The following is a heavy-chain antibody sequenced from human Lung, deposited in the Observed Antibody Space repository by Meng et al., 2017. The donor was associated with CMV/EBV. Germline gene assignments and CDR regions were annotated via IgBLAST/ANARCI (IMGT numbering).Heavy chain of an antibody. V-gene: IGHV1-69*05. J-gene: IGHJ6*02. CDR1: GGNFSSYA. CDR3: ARGSEESGYYYYYGMDV. CDR2: IIPIFGTA. D-gene: IGHD3-3*01. Sequence: SXXVSXKASGGNFSSYAISWVRQAPGQGLEWMGGIIPIFGTANYAQKFQGRVTITTDESTSTAYMELSSLRSEDTAVYYCARGSEESGYYYYYGMDVWGQGTTVTVSS.